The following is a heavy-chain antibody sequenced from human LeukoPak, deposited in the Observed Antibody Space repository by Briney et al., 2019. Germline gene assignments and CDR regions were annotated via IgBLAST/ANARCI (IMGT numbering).Heavy chain of an antibody. CDR3: ARGKSGIYTRPFDY. J-gene: IGHJ4*02. V-gene: IGHV3-66*01. Sequence: GGSLRLSCAASGFAFSDYYMSWIRQAPGKGLEWVSLLYSGGSTHYADSVKGRFTISRDKSKNMLSLQMNSLRAEDTAVYYCARGKSGIYTRPFDYWGQGTLVIVSS. CDR1: GFAFSDYY. D-gene: IGHD1-26*01. CDR2: LYSGGST.